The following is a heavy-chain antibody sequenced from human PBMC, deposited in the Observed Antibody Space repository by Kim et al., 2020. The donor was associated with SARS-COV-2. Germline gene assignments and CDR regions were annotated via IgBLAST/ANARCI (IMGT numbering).Heavy chain of an antibody. Sequence: SETLSLTCAVYGGSFSGYYWSWIRQPPGKGLEWIGEINHSGSTNYNPSLKSRVTISVDTSKNQFSLKLSSVTAADTAVYYCAAFTSQYYYDSSGFDYWGQGTLVTLSS. CDR3: AAFTSQYYYDSSGFDY. J-gene: IGHJ4*02. D-gene: IGHD3-22*01. V-gene: IGHV4-34*01. CDR1: GGSFSGYY. CDR2: INHSGST.